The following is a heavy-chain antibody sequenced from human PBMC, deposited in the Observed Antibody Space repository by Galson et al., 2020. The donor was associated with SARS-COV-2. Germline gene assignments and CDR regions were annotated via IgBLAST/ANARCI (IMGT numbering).Heavy chain of an antibody. CDR2: IDNGGGAT. D-gene: IGHD7-27*01. CDR3: AKATRTSWATFDS. J-gene: IGHJ4*02. CDR1: GFTFSSYA. V-gene: IGHV3-23*01. Sequence: GESLKISCAASGFTFSSYAMHWVRQAPGKGLEWVSDIDNGGGATYYADSVRGRFTISRDNSKNTLYLQMNSLRAEDTAVYYCAKATRTSWATFDSWGQGILVTVAS.